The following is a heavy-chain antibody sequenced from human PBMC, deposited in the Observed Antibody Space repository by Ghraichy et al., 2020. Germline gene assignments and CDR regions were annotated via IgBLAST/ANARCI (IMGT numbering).Heavy chain of an antibody. Sequence: SQTISLTCAVSGDSVTNSNYYWGWIRQPPGKALEWIGSIYYSGAAYYSRSLKGRVTMSVDTTTNHFSLNLTSVTAADTAMYYCARHRSDWNGDSYEIYFDTWGQGVLVTVSS. J-gene: IGHJ4*02. V-gene: IGHV4-39*01. CDR1: GDSVTNSNYY. CDR3: ARHRSDWNGDSYEIYFDT. CDR2: IYYSGAA. D-gene: IGHD3-9*01.